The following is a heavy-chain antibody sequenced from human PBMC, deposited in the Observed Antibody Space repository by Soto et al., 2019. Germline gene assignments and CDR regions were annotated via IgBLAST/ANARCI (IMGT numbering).Heavy chain of an antibody. Sequence: GGSLRLSCTASGFSFSSYTMNWFRQAPGKGLQWGASVTNRGTHTYSADSVKGRFTISRDNDKNSLYLQMNNLRAHATPTYYCERDHEVAWFDSWGLGTLVTVSS. CDR3: ERDHEVAWFDS. CDR1: GFSFSSYT. D-gene: IGHD2-15*01. J-gene: IGHJ5*01. CDR2: VTNRGTHT. V-gene: IGHV3-21*06.